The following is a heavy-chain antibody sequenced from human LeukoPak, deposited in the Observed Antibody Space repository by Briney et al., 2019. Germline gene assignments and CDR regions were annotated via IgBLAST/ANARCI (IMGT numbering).Heavy chain of an antibody. Sequence: PGGSLRLFCAASGLTYSRYSINCVPQSPGKGREWVSYISYSRSYIYYADSVKGRFTISRDNAKNSLYLQMNSLRAEDTAVYNCARGTYYYDSSGYYLDYWGQGTLVTVSS. V-gene: IGHV3-21*01. CDR3: ARGTYYYDSSGYYLDY. D-gene: IGHD3-22*01. J-gene: IGHJ4*02. CDR1: GLTYSRYS. CDR2: ISYSRSYI.